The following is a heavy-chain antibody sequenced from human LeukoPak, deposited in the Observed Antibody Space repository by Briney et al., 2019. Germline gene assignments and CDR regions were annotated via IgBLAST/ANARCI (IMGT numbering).Heavy chain of an antibody. D-gene: IGHD2-2*01. Sequence: SETLSLTCSVSGDSISSTNYYWGWIRQPPGKGLEWIASIFHSGSTSYNPSLKSRVTISVNTSKNHFSLKVNSVTAADTAVYFCARPTREFCSSTSCYGEFDSWGQGTLVTVSS. CDR1: GDSISSTNYY. V-gene: IGHV4-39*02. CDR3: ARPTREFCSSTSCYGEFDS. J-gene: IGHJ4*02. CDR2: IFHSGST.